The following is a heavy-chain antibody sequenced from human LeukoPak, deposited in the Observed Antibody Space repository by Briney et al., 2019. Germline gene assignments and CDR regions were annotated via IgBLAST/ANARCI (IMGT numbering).Heavy chain of an antibody. CDR2: INGDGSST. J-gene: IGHJ4*02. CDR3: ARVVYCSGTSCPGDC. CDR1: GFTFSSYR. D-gene: IGHD2-2*01. Sequence: PGGSLRLSCAASGFTFSSYRMHWVRQAPGKGLVWVSRINGDGSSTTYADSVKGRFTISRDNAKNTLYLQMNSLRAEDTAVYYCARVVYCSGTSCPGDCWGQGTLVTVSS. V-gene: IGHV3-74*01.